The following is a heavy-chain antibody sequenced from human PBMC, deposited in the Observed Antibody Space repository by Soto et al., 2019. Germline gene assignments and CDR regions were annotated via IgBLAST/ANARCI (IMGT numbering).Heavy chain of an antibody. D-gene: IGHD6-19*01. J-gene: IGHJ5*02. CDR1: GFTFSSYW. V-gene: IGHV3-74*01. CDR2: INSDGSST. CDR3: ARVQLRSTGWYP. Sequence: EVQLVESGGGLVQPGGSLRLSCAASGFTFSSYWMHWVRQAPGKGLVWVSRINSDGSSTSYADSVEGRFTISRDNAKNPLYLQMNSLRADDTAIYYCARVQLRSTGWYPWGQGTLVTVSS.